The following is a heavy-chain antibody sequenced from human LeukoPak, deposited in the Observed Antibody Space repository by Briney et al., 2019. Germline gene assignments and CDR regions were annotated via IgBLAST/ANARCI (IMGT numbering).Heavy chain of an antibody. V-gene: IGHV4-31*03. D-gene: IGHD5-18*01. CDR1: GGSISSYH. CDR3: ARGGKYSSYGTTYDY. CDR2: IYYSGST. J-gene: IGHJ4*02. Sequence: TLSLTCTISGGSISSYHWSWIRQHPGKGLEWIGYIYYSGSTYYNPSLKSRVTISVDTSKNQFSLKLSSVTAADTAVYYCARGGKYSSYGTTYDYWGQGTLVTVSS.